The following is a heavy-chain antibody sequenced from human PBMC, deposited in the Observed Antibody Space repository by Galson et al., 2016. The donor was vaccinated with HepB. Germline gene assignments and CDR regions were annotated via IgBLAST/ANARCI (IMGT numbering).Heavy chain of an antibody. CDR1: GASISSGGYY. Sequence: TLSLTCYVSGASISSGGYYWTWIRQHPGKGLEWIGHIYFGASAYSNPSLKSRVSISVDTSKNQFSLKLTSVTAADTAMYYCAGSSIVLTGQLDPWGQGTLVTVSS. D-gene: IGHD2/OR15-2a*01. CDR3: AGSSIVLTGQLDP. J-gene: IGHJ5*02. CDR2: IYFGASA. V-gene: IGHV4-31*03.